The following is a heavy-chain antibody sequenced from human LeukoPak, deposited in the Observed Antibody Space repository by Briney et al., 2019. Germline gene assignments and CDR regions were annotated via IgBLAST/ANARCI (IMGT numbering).Heavy chain of an antibody. V-gene: IGHV6-1*01. CDR2: TYYRSKWYN. CDR3: ARGELTGDLRAFDI. CDR1: GDSVSSNSAA. Sequence: SQTLSLTCAISGDSVSSNSAAWNWIRQSPSRGLEWLGRTYYRSKWYNDYAVSVKSRITINPDTSKNQFSLQLNSVTPEDAAVYYCARGELTGDLRAFDIWGQGTMVTVSS. D-gene: IGHD7-27*01. J-gene: IGHJ3*02.